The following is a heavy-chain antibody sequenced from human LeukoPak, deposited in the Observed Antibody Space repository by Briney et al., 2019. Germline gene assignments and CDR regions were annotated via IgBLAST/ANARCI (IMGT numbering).Heavy chain of an antibody. Sequence: SETLSLTCTVSGGSLSSYYWSWIRQPPGRGLEWIGEINHSGSTNYNPSLKSRVTISVDTSKNQFSLKLSSVTAADTAVYYCARGKLEWLLFRSVYFDYWGQGTLVTVSS. D-gene: IGHD3-3*01. CDR3: ARGKLEWLLFRSVYFDY. V-gene: IGHV4-34*01. CDR1: GGSLSSYY. J-gene: IGHJ4*02. CDR2: INHSGST.